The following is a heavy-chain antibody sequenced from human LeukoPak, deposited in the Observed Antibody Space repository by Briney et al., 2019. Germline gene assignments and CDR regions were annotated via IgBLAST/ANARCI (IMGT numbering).Heavy chain of an antibody. D-gene: IGHD6-19*01. Sequence: GASVKVSCKVSGYTLTELSMHWVRQAPGKGPEWMGGFDPEDGETIYAQKFQGRVTMTEDTSTDTAYMELSSLRSEDTAVYYCATGKKQWLDRKWDFWGQGTLVTVSS. J-gene: IGHJ4*02. CDR3: ATGKKQWLDRKWDF. CDR2: FDPEDGET. CDR1: GYTLTELS. V-gene: IGHV1-24*01.